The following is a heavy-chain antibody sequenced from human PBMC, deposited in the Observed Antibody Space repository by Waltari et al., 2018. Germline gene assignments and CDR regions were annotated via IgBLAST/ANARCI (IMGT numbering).Heavy chain of an antibody. CDR1: GYTFTCYY. Sequence: QVQLLPSGAEVKKPGASVKVSCKASGYTFTCYYMHWVRQAPGKGLEWVAVKWYDGSNKYYADAVKGRFTISRDNSKNTLYLQMNSLRAEDTAVYYCASLWFGEFHAFDIWGQGTMVTVSS. V-gene: IGHV3-33*01. CDR3: ASLWFGEFHAFDI. J-gene: IGHJ3*02. D-gene: IGHD3-10*01. CDR2: KWYDGSNK.